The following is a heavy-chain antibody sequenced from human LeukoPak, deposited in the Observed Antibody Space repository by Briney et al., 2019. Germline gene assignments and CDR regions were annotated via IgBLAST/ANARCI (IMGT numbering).Heavy chain of an antibody. CDR2: IYYSGST. D-gene: IGHD3-9*01. V-gene: IGHV4-59*01. J-gene: IGHJ4*02. CDR1: GGSISSYY. Sequence: SETLSLTCTVSGGSISSYYWSWIRQPPGKGLEWIGYIYYSGSTNYNPSLKSRVTISVDTSKNQFSLKLSSVTAADTAVYYCARDRGDYDILTGYYPAYWGQGTPVTVSS. CDR3: ARDRGDYDILTGYYPAY.